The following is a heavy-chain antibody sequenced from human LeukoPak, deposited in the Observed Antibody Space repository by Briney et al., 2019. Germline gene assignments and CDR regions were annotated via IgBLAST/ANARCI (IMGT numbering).Heavy chain of an antibody. D-gene: IGHD2-21*02. V-gene: IGHV3-33*06. Sequence: GGSLRLSCAASGFTFSSYGMHWVRQAPGKGLEWVAVIWYDGSNKYYADSVKGRFTISRDNSKNTLYLQMNSLRAEDTAVYYCAKDRGGGDYDAFDIWGQGTMVTVSS. J-gene: IGHJ3*02. CDR2: IWYDGSNK. CDR3: AKDRGGGDYDAFDI. CDR1: GFTFSSYG.